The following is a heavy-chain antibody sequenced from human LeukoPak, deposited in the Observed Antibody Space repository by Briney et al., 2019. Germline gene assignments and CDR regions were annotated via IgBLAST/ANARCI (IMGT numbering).Heavy chain of an antibody. J-gene: IGHJ6*03. CDR3: ARAVYYYDSSGYYSWYYYMDV. CDR1: GGSISSYY. D-gene: IGHD3-22*01. CDR2: IYYSGST. V-gene: IGHV4-59*01. Sequence: PSETLSLTCTVSGGSISSYYWSWIRQPPGKGLEWIGYIYYSGSTNYNPSLKSRVTISVDTSKNQFSLKLSSVTAADTAVYYCARAVYYYDSSGYYSWYYYMDVWGKGTTVTISS.